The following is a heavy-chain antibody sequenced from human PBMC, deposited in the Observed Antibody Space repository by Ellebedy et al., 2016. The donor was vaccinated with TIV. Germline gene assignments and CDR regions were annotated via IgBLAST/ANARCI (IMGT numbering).Heavy chain of an antibody. D-gene: IGHD3-3*01. V-gene: IGHV4-59*11. CDR2: IYDSGST. CDR1: GGAISSHY. Sequence: SETLSLTXTVSGGAISSHYWSWIRQSPGKGLEWIGYIYDSGSTNYNPSLKRRITISVDTSKNQISLKLRGVTAADTALYYCAKDIRESHYDSKMDVWGKGTTVTVSS. J-gene: IGHJ6*04. CDR3: AKDIRESHYDSKMDV.